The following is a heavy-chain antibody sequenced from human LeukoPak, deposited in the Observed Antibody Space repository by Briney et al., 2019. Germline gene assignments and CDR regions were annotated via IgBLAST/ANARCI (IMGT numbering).Heavy chain of an antibody. V-gene: IGHV4-61*02. CDR3: ARGGTLFTFFDS. CDR1: GGSISSDDYY. D-gene: IGHD2/OR15-2a*01. J-gene: IGHJ4*02. CDR2: IYTTGNT. Sequence: SETLSLACTESGGSISSDDYYWNWIRQPAGRGLEWIGRIYTTGNTMYNPSLESRVSMSIDTSKNQVSLKVKSVTAADTAVYYCARGGTLFTFFDSWGQGTLVTVSS.